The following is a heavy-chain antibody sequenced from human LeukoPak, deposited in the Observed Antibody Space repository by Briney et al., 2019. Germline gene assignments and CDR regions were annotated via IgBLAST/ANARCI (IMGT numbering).Heavy chain of an antibody. V-gene: IGHV3-23*01. Sequence: GGSLRLSCAVSGFTFANHDMSWVRQAPGKGLEWVAGITAGGGTTHTAGSVKGRFTISRDNSKNTLFLQMNSLRIEDTAVYYCAKDRADDYYGMDVWGQGTTVTVS. D-gene: IGHD3-10*01. CDR3: AKDRADDYYGMDV. J-gene: IGHJ6*02. CDR1: GFTFANHD. CDR2: ITAGGGTT.